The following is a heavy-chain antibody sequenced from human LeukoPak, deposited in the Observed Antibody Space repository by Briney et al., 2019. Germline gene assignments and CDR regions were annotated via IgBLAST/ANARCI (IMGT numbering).Heavy chain of an antibody. CDR3: VRDQGAPDY. CDR1: GFTFSSYA. Sequence: TGGSLRLSCAASGFTFSSYAMSWVRQAPGKGLEWVSAISGSGGSTYYADSVKGRFTISRDNAKNSLHLQMNSLRVEDTAVYYCVRDQGAPDYWGQGTLVTVSS. J-gene: IGHJ4*02. D-gene: IGHD1-26*01. V-gene: IGHV3-23*01. CDR2: ISGSGGST.